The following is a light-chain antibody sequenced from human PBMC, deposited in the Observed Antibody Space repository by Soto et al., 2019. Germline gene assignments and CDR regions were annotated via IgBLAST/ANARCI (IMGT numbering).Light chain of an antibody. J-gene: IGKJ1*01. CDR3: QQYNILST. V-gene: IGKV1-5*01. Sequence: DIQMTPSPSTLSASVGDRVTITCRASQSIRYWVAWYQHKPGKAPKLLIYDASTLESGVPTRFSGSGSGTEFTLTISSLHPDDFATYYCQQYNILSTFGQGTKVEI. CDR1: QSIRYW. CDR2: DAS.